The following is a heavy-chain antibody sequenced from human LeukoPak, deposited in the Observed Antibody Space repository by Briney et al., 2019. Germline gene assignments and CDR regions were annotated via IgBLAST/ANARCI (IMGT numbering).Heavy chain of an antibody. V-gene: IGHV5-51*01. CDR1: GYSFTSYW. Sequence: GESLKISCKGSGYSFTSYWIGWVRQMPGKGLEWMGIIYPGDSDTRYSPSFQGQVTISADKSISTAYLQWSSLKASDTAMYYCARGSGGTGYSSSWYEFDYWGQGTLVTVSS. CDR2: IYPGDSDT. J-gene: IGHJ4*02. D-gene: IGHD6-13*01. CDR3: ARGSGGTGYSSSWYEFDY.